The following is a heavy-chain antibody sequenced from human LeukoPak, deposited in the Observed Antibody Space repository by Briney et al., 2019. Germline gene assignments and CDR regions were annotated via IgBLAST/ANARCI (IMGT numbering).Heavy chain of an antibody. CDR2: IQPMNGDT. CDR3: ARDHLEQWLAPYNWFDP. V-gene: IGHV1-18*01. J-gene: IGHJ5*02. D-gene: IGHD6-19*01. CDR1: GYTFNDNA. Sequence: ASVKVSCKTSGYTFNDNAITWMRQAPGQGLEWLGWIQPMNGDTNYAQVIRARVTMTTDTSTSTAYMELRSLRSDDTAVYYCARDHLEQWLAPYNWFDPWGQGTLVTVSS.